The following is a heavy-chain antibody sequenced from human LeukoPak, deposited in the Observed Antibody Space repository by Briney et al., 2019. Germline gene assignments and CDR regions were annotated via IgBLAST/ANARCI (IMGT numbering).Heavy chain of an antibody. J-gene: IGHJ4*02. CDR2: ISAYNGNT. CDR1: GYTFTSYG. D-gene: IGHD3-10*01. CDR3: ARDPSSDYGSGSYLDY. Sequence: ASVKVSCKASGYTFTSYGISWVRQAPGQGLEWMGWISAYNGNTNYAQKLQGRVTMTTDTSTSTAYMELRSLRSDDTAVYYRARDPSSDYGSGSYLDYWGQGTLVTVSS. V-gene: IGHV1-18*01.